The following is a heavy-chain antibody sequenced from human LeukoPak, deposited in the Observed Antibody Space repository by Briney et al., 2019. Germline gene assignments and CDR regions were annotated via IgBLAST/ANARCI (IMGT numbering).Heavy chain of an antibody. J-gene: IGHJ4*02. D-gene: IGHD3-10*01. V-gene: IGHV3-66*02. CDR2: IYSGGST. Sequence: GGSLRLSXAASGFTVSSSYMTWVGQAPGQGLEWVSVIYSGGSTYYADSVKGRFTISRDNSKNTLYLQMNSLRAEDTAVYYCASTVSGFGELNYWGQGTLVTVSS. CDR3: ASTVSGFGELNY. CDR1: GFTVSSSY.